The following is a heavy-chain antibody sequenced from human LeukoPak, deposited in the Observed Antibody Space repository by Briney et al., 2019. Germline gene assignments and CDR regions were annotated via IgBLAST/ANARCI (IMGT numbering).Heavy chain of an antibody. V-gene: IGHV4-59*08. Sequence: SETLSLTCAVYGGSFSGYYWSWIRQSPGKGLEWIGYIYYSGSTNYNPSLKSRVTISVDTSKNQFSLKLSSVTAADTAVYYCARLSGDGYNSGLFDYWGQGTLVTVSS. CDR2: IYYSGST. CDR1: GGSFSGYY. J-gene: IGHJ4*02. D-gene: IGHD5-24*01. CDR3: ARLSGDGYNSGLFDY.